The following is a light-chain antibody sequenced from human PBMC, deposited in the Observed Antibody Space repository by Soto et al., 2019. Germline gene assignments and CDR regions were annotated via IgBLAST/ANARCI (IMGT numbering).Light chain of an antibody. V-gene: IGKV3-20*01. CDR1: QSVNSSY. CDR3: HQYGSSPRT. Sequence: EIVLTQSPDTLSLSPGERVTLSCRASQSVNSSYLAWYQQKPGQAPRLLIYGASTRATGIPDRFSGSGSGTDFTLTISRLEPEDFAVYYCHQYGSSPRTFGQGTKVDIK. J-gene: IGKJ1*01. CDR2: GAS.